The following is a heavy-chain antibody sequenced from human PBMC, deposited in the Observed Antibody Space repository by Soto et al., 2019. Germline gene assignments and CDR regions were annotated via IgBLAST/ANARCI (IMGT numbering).Heavy chain of an antibody. Sequence: PSETLSLTCAVYGGSFSGYYWSWIRQPPGKGLEWIGEINHSGSTNYNPSLKSRVTISVDTSKNQFSLKLSSVTAADTAVYYCARGSDPVTNYWGQGTLVTVSS. CDR2: INHSGST. CDR3: ARGSDPVTNY. J-gene: IGHJ4*02. V-gene: IGHV4-34*01. CDR1: GGSFSGYY. D-gene: IGHD4-17*01.